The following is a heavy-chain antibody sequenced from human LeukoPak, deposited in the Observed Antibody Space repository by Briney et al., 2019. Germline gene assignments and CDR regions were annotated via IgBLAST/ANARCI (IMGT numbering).Heavy chain of an antibody. CDR3: AKGSLGSWYYFDY. D-gene: IGHD6-13*01. CDR1: GFTFGSSA. V-gene: IGHV3-23*01. CDR2: FSRSGPDT. J-gene: IGHJ4*02. Sequence: GGSLRLSCAASGFTFGSSAMSWVRPAPGKGPEWVSTFSRSGPDTYYADSVKGRFTLFSDNSKNTLYLSLNRLRAEDTAVYYCAKGSLGSWYYFDYWGQGTLVTVSS.